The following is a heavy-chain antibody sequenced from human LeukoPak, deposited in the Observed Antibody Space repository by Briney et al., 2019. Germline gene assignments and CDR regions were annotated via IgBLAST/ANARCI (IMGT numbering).Heavy chain of an antibody. J-gene: IGHJ4*02. CDR2: ISGSSSYI. D-gene: IGHD5-24*01. V-gene: IGHV3-21*01. Sequence: GGSLRLSCAASGFTFSSYGMNWARQAPGKGLEWVSSISGSSSYIYYADSVKGRFTISRDNAKNSLYLQMNSLRAEDTAVYYCVRDSEEMATIIHDYWGQGTLVTVSS. CDR3: VRDSEEMATIIHDY. CDR1: GFTFSSYG.